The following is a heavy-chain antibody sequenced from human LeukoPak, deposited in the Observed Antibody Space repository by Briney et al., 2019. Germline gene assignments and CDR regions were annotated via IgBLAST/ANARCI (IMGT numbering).Heavy chain of an antibody. D-gene: IGHD3-22*01. CDR1: GFIFSDDN. Sequence: GGSLGLSCAASGFIFSDDNMNWVRQAPGKGLEWVSYISSGSSTIYYADSVEGRFTISRDNAKNSLYLQMNSLTDEDTAVYYCAREPPGNYDSSGHYYAYFDCWGQGTLVTVSS. CDR3: AREPPGNYDSSGHYYAYFDC. J-gene: IGHJ4*02. V-gene: IGHV3-48*02. CDR2: ISSGSSTI.